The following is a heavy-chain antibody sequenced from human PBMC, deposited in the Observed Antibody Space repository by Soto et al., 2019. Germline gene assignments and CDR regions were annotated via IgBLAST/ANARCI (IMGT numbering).Heavy chain of an antibody. Sequence: QVQLQLSEPGLVKPSQTLSLTCAISGDSVSSSSVTWNWIRQSPSRGLEWLGRTYYRSKWYNDYAESVKSRITINPDTSKNQFSLHLNSVTPEDTAVYYCVRLIGNSWLDFWGQGTLVTVSS. CDR1: GDSVSSSSVT. D-gene: IGHD1-26*01. V-gene: IGHV6-1*01. CDR3: VRLIGNSWLDF. J-gene: IGHJ5*01. CDR2: TYYRSKWYN.